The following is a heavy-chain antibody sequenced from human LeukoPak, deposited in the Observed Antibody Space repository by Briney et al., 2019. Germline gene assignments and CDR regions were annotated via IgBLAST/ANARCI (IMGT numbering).Heavy chain of an antibody. Sequence: SETLSLTCAVSGYSISSGYYWGWIRQPPGKGLEWIGSIYHSGSTYYNPSLKSRVTISVDTSKNQFSLKLSSVTAADTAVYCCARDQLQLWSLAPNYYYYGMDVWGKGTTVTVSS. V-gene: IGHV4-38-2*02. CDR1: GYSISSGYY. D-gene: IGHD5-18*01. CDR2: IYHSGST. J-gene: IGHJ6*04. CDR3: ARDQLQLWSLAPNYYYYGMDV.